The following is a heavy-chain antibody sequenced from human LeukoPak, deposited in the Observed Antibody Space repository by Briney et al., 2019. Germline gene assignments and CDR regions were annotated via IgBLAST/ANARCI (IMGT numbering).Heavy chain of an antibody. CDR1: GYTFTSYD. CDR2: MNPNSGNT. V-gene: IGHV1-8*01. J-gene: IGHJ4*02. D-gene: IGHD2-15*01. CDR3: ARDMVDQGCPDY. Sequence: ASVKVSCKASGYTFTSYDINWVRQATGQGLEWMGWMNPNSGNTGYAQKFQGRVTMTRNTSISTAYMELSSLRSEDTAVYYCARDMVDQGCPDYWGQGTLVTVSS.